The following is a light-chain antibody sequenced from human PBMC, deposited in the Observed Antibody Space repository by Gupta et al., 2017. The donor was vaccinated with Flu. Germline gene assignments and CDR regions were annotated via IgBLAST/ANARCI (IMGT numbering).Light chain of an antibody. CDR2: GAS. J-gene: IGKJ5*01. CDR3: QQYGTSPIT. Sequence: PGTLSLSPGERATLSCRASQSVGSDYLAWYQQKLGQAPRLLIYGASSRPTGIPDRFSGSGSGTDFTLTISRLDPEDFAVFYCQQYGTSPITFGQGTRLDI. V-gene: IGKV3-20*01. CDR1: QSVGSDY.